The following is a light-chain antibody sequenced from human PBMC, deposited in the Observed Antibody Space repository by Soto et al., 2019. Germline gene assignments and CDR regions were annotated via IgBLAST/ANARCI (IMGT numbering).Light chain of an antibody. Sequence: EIVVTQSPGTLSLSPGERATLSCRASQSVSSSYLAWYQQKPGQAPRLLIYGASSRDTGIPDRFSGSGSGTDFTLTISRLEPEDFAVYYCQQYGSSPRTFGQGTKLEIK. CDR3: QQYGSSPRT. V-gene: IGKV3-20*01. CDR2: GAS. J-gene: IGKJ2*01. CDR1: QSVSSSY.